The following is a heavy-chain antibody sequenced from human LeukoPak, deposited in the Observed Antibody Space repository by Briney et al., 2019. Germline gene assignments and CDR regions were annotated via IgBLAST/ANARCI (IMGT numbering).Heavy chain of an antibody. V-gene: IGHV3-66*01. D-gene: IGHD2-2*01. Sequence: GGSLRLSCAASGLTLSSNYMSWVRQAPGKGLEWVSVNYSGGSTYYADSVKGRFTISRDNSKNTLYLQMNSLRAEDTAVYYCVHEVRYYGIDVWGQGTTVTVSS. J-gene: IGHJ6*02. CDR3: VHEVRYYGIDV. CDR1: GLTLSSNY. CDR2: NYSGGST.